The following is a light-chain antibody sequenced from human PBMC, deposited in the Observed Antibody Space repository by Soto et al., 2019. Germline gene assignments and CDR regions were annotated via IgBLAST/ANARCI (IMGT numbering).Light chain of an antibody. CDR3: QSYDTNNWV. V-gene: IGLV6-57*03. Sequence: LTQPHSVSESPGKTVTISCTRSSGSIGDNYVQWYQQRPGSAPINVIYEDDHRPSGVSDRFSGSIDSSSNSASLTISGLKIEDEADYYCQSYDTNNWVFGGGTQLTVL. J-gene: IGLJ3*02. CDR2: EDD. CDR1: SGSIGDNY.